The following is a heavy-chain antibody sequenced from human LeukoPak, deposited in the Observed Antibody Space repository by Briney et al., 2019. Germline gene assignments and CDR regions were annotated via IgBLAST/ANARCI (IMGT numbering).Heavy chain of an antibody. CDR3: AKDRDTGSGSYYTAGFDY. D-gene: IGHD3-10*01. CDR2: INTDGSRT. V-gene: IGHV3-74*01. CDR1: GFTFSTYW. J-gene: IGHJ4*02. Sequence: GGSLRLSCAASGFTFSTYWMHWVRQAPGKGLVWVARINTDGSRTDYADSVKGRFTISRDNAKNTLYLQMNSLRAEDTAVYYCAKDRDTGSGSYYTAGFDYWGQGTLVTVSS.